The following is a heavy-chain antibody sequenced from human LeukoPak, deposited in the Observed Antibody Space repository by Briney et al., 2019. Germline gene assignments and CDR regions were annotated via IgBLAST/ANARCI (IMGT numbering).Heavy chain of an antibody. D-gene: IGHD2-21*02. CDR3: ARDLLGGYCGGDCYSGY. V-gene: IGHV1-18*01. CDR1: GYTFTSYG. J-gene: IGHJ4*02. Sequence: ASVKVSCKASGYTFTSYGISWVRQAPGQGLEWMGWISAYNGNTNYAQKLQGRVTMTTDTSTSTAYMELRSLRSDDTAVYYCARDLLGGYCGGDCYSGYWGQGTLVTVSS. CDR2: ISAYNGNT.